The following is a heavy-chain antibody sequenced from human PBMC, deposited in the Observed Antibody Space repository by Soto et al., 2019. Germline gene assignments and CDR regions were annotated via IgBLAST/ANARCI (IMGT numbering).Heavy chain of an antibody. J-gene: IGHJ4*02. Sequence: EVQLVQSGAEVKKPGESLRISCKGSGYSFTSYWISWVRQMPGKGLEWMGRIDPSDSYTNYSPSFQGHVTISADKSISTAYVQWSSLTASDSAMYYCARLQAAAGDNDLTFDYWGQGTLVTVSS. CDR3: ARLQAAAGDNDLTFDY. CDR2: IDPSDSYT. V-gene: IGHV5-10-1*01. CDR1: GYSFTSYW. D-gene: IGHD6-13*01.